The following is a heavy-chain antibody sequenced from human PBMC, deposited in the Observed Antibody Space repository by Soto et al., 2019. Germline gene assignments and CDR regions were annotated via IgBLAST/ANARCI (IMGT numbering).Heavy chain of an antibody. CDR2: ISSSSSYI. J-gene: IGHJ4*02. Sequence: LRLSCAASGFTFTTYSMNWVRQAPGEGLEWVSSISSSSSYIYYANSVKGRFTISRDDAKNPLFLQMNSLRAEDTALYYCARGEVNYYDSSGYTPFDYWGQGTLVTVSS. D-gene: IGHD3-22*01. CDR3: ARGEVNYYDSSGYTPFDY. V-gene: IGHV3-21*01. CDR1: GFTFTTYS.